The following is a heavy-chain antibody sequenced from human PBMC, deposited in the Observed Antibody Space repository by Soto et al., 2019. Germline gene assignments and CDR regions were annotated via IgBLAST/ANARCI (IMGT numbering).Heavy chain of an antibody. CDR1: GFIFSDYY. Sequence: QVQLVESGGGLVEAGGSLRLSCAASGFIFSDYYMSWIRQAPGKGLEWVSNIFWRGVTTQYADSVQGRFTISRDNAKNSLYLQINSLAADDTAVYYCARVRGSGGGALWYGYYFAYWGQGTLVTVSS. CDR2: IFWRGVTT. V-gene: IGHV3-11*01. D-gene: IGHD2-21*01. CDR3: ARVRGSGGGALWYGYYFAY. J-gene: IGHJ4*02.